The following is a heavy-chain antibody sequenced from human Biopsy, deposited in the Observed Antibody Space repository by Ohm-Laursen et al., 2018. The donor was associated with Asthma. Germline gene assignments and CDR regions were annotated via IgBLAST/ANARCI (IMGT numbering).Heavy chain of an antibody. CDR1: GFNFSYYS. V-gene: IGHV3-21*01. D-gene: IGHD4-17*01. Sequence: GSLRLSCAASGFNFSYYSMIWVRQAPGTGLEWVAAISSGSDYIFYADSVKGRFTISRDNAKNSLYLQMNSLRDEDTAVYYCARPRWGPYGYWGQGTLVTVSP. CDR3: ARPRWGPYGY. J-gene: IGHJ4*02. CDR2: ISSGSDYI.